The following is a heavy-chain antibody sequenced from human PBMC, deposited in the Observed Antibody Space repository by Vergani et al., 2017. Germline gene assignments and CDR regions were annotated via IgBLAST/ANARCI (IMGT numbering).Heavy chain of an antibody. CDR2: IYHSGST. Sequence: QLQLQESGSGLVKPSRTLSLTCAVSGGSISSGGYSWSWIRQPPGKGLEWIGYIYHSGSTYYNPSLKSRVTISVDRSKNQFSLKLSSVTAADTAVYYCARAGPYCTNGVCYYWYFDLWGRGTLVTVSS. CDR3: ARAGPYCTNGVCYYWYFDL. J-gene: IGHJ2*01. CDR1: GGSISSGGYS. D-gene: IGHD2-8*01. V-gene: IGHV4-30-2*01.